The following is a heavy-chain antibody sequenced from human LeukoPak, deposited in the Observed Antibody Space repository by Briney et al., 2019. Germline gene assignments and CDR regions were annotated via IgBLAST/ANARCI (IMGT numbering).Heavy chain of an antibody. Sequence: SETLSPTCAVSGGSISSGGYSWSWIRQPPGKGLEWIGYIYHSGSTYYNPSLKSRVTISVDRSKNQFSLKLSSVTAADTAVYYCARGYYDTPHYGMDVWGQGTTVTVSS. CDR2: IYHSGST. CDR3: ARGYYDTPHYGMDV. J-gene: IGHJ6*02. D-gene: IGHD3-9*01. V-gene: IGHV4-30-2*01. CDR1: GGSISSGGYS.